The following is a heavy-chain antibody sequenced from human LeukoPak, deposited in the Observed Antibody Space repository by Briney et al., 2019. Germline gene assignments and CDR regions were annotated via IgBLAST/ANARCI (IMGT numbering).Heavy chain of an antibody. CDR1: GGSISSGGYY. J-gene: IGHJ4*02. V-gene: IGHV4-31*03. D-gene: IGHD5-24*01. CDR3: ATADGYIHYFDY. Sequence: PSQTLSLNCSVSGGSISSGGYYWSWIRQHPGKALEWIGYIYYSGSTYYNPSLKSRVTISVDTSKNQFSLKMSSVTAADTAVYYCATADGYIHYFDYWGQGTLVTASS. CDR2: IYYSGST.